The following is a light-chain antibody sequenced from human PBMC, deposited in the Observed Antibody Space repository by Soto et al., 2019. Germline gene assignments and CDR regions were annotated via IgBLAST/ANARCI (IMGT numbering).Light chain of an antibody. CDR1: SSDVAGYNH. Sequence: QSVLTEPASVSGSPGQSITISCTGTSSDVAGYNHVSWYQHHPGKAPNLMIYEVTQRPSGVSNLFSGSKSGDTASLTISGLQAEGEGDYYCNSHTASTTRIFGTGTKVTVL. J-gene: IGLJ1*01. CDR3: NSHTASTTRI. V-gene: IGLV2-14*01. CDR2: EVT.